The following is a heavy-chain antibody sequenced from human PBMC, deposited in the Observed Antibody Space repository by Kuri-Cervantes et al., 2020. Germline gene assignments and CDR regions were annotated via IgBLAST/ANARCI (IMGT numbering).Heavy chain of an antibody. CDR2: IYHSGST. V-gene: IGHV4-4*02. D-gene: IGHD5-24*01. CDR1: GGSISSSNW. CDR3: ARGMSRWLPYYLDY. Sequence: SETLSLTCAVSGGSISSSNWWSWVRQPPGKGLEWIGEIYHSGSTNYNPSLKSRVTISVDKSKNQFSLKLSSVTAADTAVYYCARGMSRWLPYYLDYWGQGTLVTVSS. J-gene: IGHJ4*02.